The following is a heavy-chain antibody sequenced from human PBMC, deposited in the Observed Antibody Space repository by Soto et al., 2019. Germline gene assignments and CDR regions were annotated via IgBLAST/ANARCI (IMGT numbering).Heavy chain of an antibody. V-gene: IGHV1-8*01. CDR3: ARGRRVVAATKPERYYFEY. CDR1: GYTFPSYD. Sequence: ASVKVSCKASGYTFPSYDINWVRQGTGQGREWMGWMNPNSGNTGYAQTFQGRVTMTRNTSISTAYMELSSLSSENTAVYYCARGRRVVAATKPERYYFEYWGQGTLVIVS. D-gene: IGHD5-12*01. J-gene: IGHJ4*02. CDR2: MNPNSGNT.